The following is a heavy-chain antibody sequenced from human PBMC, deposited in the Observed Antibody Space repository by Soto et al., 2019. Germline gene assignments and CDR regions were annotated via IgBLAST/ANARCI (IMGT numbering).Heavy chain of an antibody. V-gene: IGHV4-31*03. CDR1: GGSISTGGYY. CDR2: IYYSGST. CDR3: ARGTYPSITRPIYYYPYYMEV. Sequence: SETLSLTCTVSGGSISTGGYYWSWIRQHPGKGLEWIGYIYYSGSTYYNPSLKSRVTISVDTSKNQFSLKLSSVTAADTAVYYCARGTYPSITRPIYYYPYYMEVWGTGTTGSVS. D-gene: IGHD2-2*01. J-gene: IGHJ6*03.